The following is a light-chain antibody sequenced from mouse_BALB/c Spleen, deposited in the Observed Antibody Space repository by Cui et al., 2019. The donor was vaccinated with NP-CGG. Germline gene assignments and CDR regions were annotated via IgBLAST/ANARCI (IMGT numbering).Light chain of an antibody. Sequence: QAVVTQEFALTTSPGETVTLTCRSSTGAVTTSNYANWVQEKSDHLFTGLIGGTKNRAPGVPARFSGSLIGDKAALTITGARTEDEAIYFCALWYSNHWVFGGGTKLTVL. CDR3: ALWYSNHWV. V-gene: IGLV1*01. J-gene: IGLJ1*01. CDR1: TGAVTTSNY. CDR2: GTK.